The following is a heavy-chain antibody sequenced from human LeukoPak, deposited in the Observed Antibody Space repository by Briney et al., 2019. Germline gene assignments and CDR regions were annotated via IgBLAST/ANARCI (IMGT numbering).Heavy chain of an antibody. CDR3: AKGSNYYDSSGYYNNDAFDI. D-gene: IGHD3-22*01. CDR1: GFTFSSYA. V-gene: IGHV3-30-3*01. CDR2: ISYDGSNK. Sequence: PGRSLRLSCAASGFTFSSYAMHWVRQAPGKGLEWVAVISYDGSNKYYADSVKGRFTISRDNSKNTLYLQMNSLRAEDTAVYYCAKGSNYYDSSGYYNNDAFDIWGQGTMVTVSS. J-gene: IGHJ3*02.